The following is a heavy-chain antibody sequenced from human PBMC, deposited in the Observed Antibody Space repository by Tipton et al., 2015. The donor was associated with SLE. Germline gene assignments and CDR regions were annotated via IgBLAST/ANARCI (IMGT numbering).Heavy chain of an antibody. CDR3: AKEVDYYYYMDV. CDR2: INHSGST. Sequence: TLSLTCAVYGGSFSGYYWSWIRQPPGKALEWIGEINHSGSTNYNPSLKSRVTISVDTSKNQFSLKVRSVTAADTAVYYCAKEVDYYYYMDVWGKGTTVTVSS. CDR1: GGSFSGYY. J-gene: IGHJ6*03. V-gene: IGHV4-34*01.